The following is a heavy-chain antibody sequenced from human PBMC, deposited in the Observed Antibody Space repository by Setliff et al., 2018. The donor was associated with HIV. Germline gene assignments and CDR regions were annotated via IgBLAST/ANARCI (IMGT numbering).Heavy chain of an antibody. CDR1: GFTFRNYK. J-gene: IGHJ4*02. D-gene: IGHD2-2*01. V-gene: IGHV3-9*01. CDR2: INWNSGSI. CDR3: VKGDCTSSSCELVY. Sequence: SLRLSCAASGFTFRNYKFNWVRQAPGKGLEWVSGINWNSGSIGYADSVMGRFTISRDNAKNSVYLQMKSLKTEDTALYYCVKGDCTSSSCELVYWGQGTLVTVSS.